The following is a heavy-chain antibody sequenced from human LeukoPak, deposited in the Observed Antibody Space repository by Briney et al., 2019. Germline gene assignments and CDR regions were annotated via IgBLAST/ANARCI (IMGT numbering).Heavy chain of an antibody. CDR2: IYYSGST. Sequence: SETLSLTCTVSGGSISSYYWSWIRQPPGKGLEWIGYIYYSGSTNYNPSLKSRVTISVDTSKNQFSLKLSSVTAADTAVYYCARGGYCSSTSCYPPADYWGQGTLVTVSS. CDR1: GGSISSYY. V-gene: IGHV4-59*01. CDR3: ARGGYCSSTSCYPPADY. J-gene: IGHJ4*02. D-gene: IGHD2-2*01.